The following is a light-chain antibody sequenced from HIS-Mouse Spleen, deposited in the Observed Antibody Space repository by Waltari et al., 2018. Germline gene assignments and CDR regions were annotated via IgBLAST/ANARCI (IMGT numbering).Light chain of an antibody. CDR1: VLAKKY. Sequence: SYELTQPSSVSVSPGQTARITCSGDVLAKKYARWVQQKPGQAPVLVIYKDSERPSGIPERLAGSSSGTTVTLTISGAQVEDEADYYCYSAADNSGVFGGGTKLTVL. V-gene: IGLV3-27*01. J-gene: IGLJ3*02. CDR2: KDS. CDR3: YSAADNSGV.